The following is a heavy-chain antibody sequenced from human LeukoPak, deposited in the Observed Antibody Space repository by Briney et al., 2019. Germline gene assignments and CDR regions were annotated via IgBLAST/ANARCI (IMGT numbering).Heavy chain of an antibody. CDR2: INEDGSEK. CDR1: AFTFSRYW. V-gene: IGHV3-7*01. CDR3: AKGFTVTSFDY. Sequence: GGSLRLSCAASAFTFSRYWTTWVRQAPGKGLEWVANINEDGSEKYYLDSVKGRFTISRDNSKNTLYLQMNSLRAEDTAVYYCAKGFTVTSFDYWGQGTLVTVSS. J-gene: IGHJ4*02. D-gene: IGHD4-17*01.